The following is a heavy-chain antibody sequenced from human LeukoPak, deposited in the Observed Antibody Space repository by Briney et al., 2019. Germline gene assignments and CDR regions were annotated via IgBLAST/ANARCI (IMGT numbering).Heavy chain of an antibody. J-gene: IGHJ4*02. CDR1: GGSISSYY. D-gene: IGHD6-19*01. V-gene: IGHV4-59*01. CDR2: IYYSGST. CDR3: ARGADRPARSGWSSTRGYFDY. Sequence: SETLSLTCTVSGGSISSYYWSWIRQPPGKGLEWIGYIYYSGSTNYNPSLKSRVTISVDTSKNQFSLKLSSVTAADTAVYYCARGADRPARSGWSSTRGYFDYWGQGTLVTVSS.